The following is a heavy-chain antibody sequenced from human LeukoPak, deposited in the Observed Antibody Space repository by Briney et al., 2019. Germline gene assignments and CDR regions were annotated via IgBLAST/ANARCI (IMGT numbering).Heavy chain of an antibody. V-gene: IGHV3-33*01. CDR3: ARGGDGAPFYPDY. Sequence: PGRSLRLSCAASGFTFSSYGMHWVRQAPGKGLEWVAVIWYDGSNKYYADSVKGRFTISRDNSKNTLYLQMNSLRAEDTAVYSCARGGDGAPFYPDYWGQGTLVTVSS. D-gene: IGHD4/OR15-4a*01. CDR2: IWYDGSNK. CDR1: GFTFSSYG. J-gene: IGHJ4*02.